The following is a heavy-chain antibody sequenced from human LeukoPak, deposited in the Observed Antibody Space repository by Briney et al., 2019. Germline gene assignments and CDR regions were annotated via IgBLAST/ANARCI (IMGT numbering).Heavy chain of an antibody. CDR3: ARATGYYYGSGSYYNEY. Sequence: PSETLSLTCAVYGGSFSGYYCSWIRQPPGKGLEWIGEINHSGSTNYNPSLKSRVTISVDTSKNQFSLKLSSVTAADTAVYYCARATGYYYGSGSYYNEYWGQGTLVTVSS. J-gene: IGHJ4*02. CDR1: GGSFSGYY. V-gene: IGHV4-34*01. D-gene: IGHD3-10*01. CDR2: INHSGST.